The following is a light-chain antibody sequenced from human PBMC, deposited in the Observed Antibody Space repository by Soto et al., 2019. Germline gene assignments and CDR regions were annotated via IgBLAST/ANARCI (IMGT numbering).Light chain of an antibody. CDR2: GAS. J-gene: IGKJ1*01. Sequence: EIVMTQSPATLSVSPGERATLSCRASQSVSSNLAWYQQKPGQAPRLLIYGASTRATGIPARFSGSGSGTEFTLTISSLQSEDFATYYCQQSYSNTQTFGQGTKVDIK. V-gene: IGKV3-15*01. CDR3: QQSYSNTQT. CDR1: QSVSSN.